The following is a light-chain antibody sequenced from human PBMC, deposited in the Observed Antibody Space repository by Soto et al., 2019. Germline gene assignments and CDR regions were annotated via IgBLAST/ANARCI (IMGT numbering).Light chain of an antibody. CDR3: SSYTSSSTGLV. J-gene: IGLJ2*01. Sequence: QSALTQPASVSGSPGQSITISCTGTSRDVGGYNYVSWYQQHPGKAPKLMIYDVSNRPSGVSNRFSGSKSGNTASLTISGLQAEDEADYYCSSYTSSSTGLVFGGGTKLTVL. CDR1: SRDVGGYNY. CDR2: DVS. V-gene: IGLV2-14*01.